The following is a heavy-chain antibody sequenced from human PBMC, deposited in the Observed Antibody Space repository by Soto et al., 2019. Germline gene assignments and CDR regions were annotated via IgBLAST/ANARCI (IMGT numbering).Heavy chain of an antibody. CDR1: GGSISSGGYS. D-gene: IGHD3-3*01. CDR3: ARGPIFGVVIVGWFDP. CDR2: IYHSGST. V-gene: IGHV4-30-2*01. J-gene: IGHJ5*02. Sequence: QLQLQESGSGLVKPSQTLSLTCAVSGGSISSGGYSWSWIRQPPGKGLEWIGYIYHSGSTYYNPSLKRRVTLSVNQSKNQFSLELSSVAAADTAVYYWARGPIFGVVIVGWFDPWGQGTLVTVSS.